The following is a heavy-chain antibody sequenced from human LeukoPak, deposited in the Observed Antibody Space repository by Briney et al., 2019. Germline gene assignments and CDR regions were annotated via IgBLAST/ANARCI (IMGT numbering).Heavy chain of an antibody. D-gene: IGHD2-15*01. CDR3: ARLKGYCSGGSCYNWFDP. Sequence: GESLKISCKGSGYSFTSYWIGWVRQMPGKGLEWMGLIYPGDSDTRYSPSFQGQVTISADKSISTAYLQWSSLKASDTAMYYCARLKGYCSGGSCYNWFDPWGQGTLVTVSS. CDR2: IYPGDSDT. CDR1: GYSFTSYW. J-gene: IGHJ5*02. V-gene: IGHV5-51*01.